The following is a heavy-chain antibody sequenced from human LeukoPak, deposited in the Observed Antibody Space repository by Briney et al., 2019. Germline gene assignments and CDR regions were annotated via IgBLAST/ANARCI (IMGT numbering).Heavy chain of an antibody. J-gene: IGHJ4*02. CDR2: MNPNSGNT. V-gene: IGHV1-8*03. CDR3: ASLAFWSGPTEDY. CDR1: GYTFTSYD. D-gene: IGHD3-3*01. Sequence: ASVKVSCKASGYTFTSYDINWVRQATGQGLEWMGWMNPNSGNTGYAQKFQGRVTITRNTSISTAYMELSSLRSEDTAVYYCASLAFWSGPTEDYWGQGTLVTDSS.